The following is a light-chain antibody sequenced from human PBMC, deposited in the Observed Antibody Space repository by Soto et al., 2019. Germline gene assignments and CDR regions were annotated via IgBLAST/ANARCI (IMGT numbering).Light chain of an antibody. CDR1: TSDVGGYSF. Sequence: AALTQPGSVSGSPGQSITISCTGTTSDVGGYSFVSWYQLHPGKAPKLMIYEVSNRPSGASNRFSGSKSGNTASLTISGLQAEDESDYYCSSYTTSGTRVFGTGTKVTVL. J-gene: IGLJ1*01. V-gene: IGLV2-14*01. CDR3: SSYTTSGTRV. CDR2: EVS.